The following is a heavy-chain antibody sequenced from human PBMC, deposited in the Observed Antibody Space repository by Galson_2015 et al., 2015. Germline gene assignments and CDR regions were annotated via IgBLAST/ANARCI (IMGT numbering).Heavy chain of an antibody. CDR1: GFSFGDYA. J-gene: IGHJ3*02. Sequence: SLRLSCAASGFSFGDYAMSWFRQAPGKGLEWVGFIRTKPNGGTTEYAASVKGRLIISRDDSKSIAFLQMNSLKTEGTAVYYCVTGWDAFDIWGQGTMVTVSS. CDR2: IRTKPNGGTT. CDR3: VTGWDAFDI. D-gene: IGHD1-14*01. V-gene: IGHV3-49*03.